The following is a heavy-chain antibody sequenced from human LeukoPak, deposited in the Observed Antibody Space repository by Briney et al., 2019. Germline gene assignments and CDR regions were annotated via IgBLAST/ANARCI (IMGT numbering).Heavy chain of an antibody. CDR2: IIPIFGTA. CDR1: GGTFSSYA. J-gene: IGHJ4*02. V-gene: IGHV1-69*05. Sequence: ASVKVSCKASGGTFSSYAISWVRQAPGQGLEWMGGIIPIFGTANYAQKFQGRVTITTDESTSTADMELSSQRSEDTAVYYCASPRTMVRGAKGAFDYGNQGTLVTVSS. D-gene: IGHD3-10*01. CDR3: ASPRTMVRGAKGAFDY.